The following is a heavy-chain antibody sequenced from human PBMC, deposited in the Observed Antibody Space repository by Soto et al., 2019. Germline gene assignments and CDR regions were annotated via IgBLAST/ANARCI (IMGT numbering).Heavy chain of an antibody. CDR2: IYYSGST. J-gene: IGHJ6*01. D-gene: IGHD1-1*01. V-gene: IGHV4-31*03. Sequence: PSETLSLTCTVSGGSISRGGYYWSWIRQHPGKGLEWIGYIYYSGSTYYNPSLKSRGAISVDTSKNQFSLKLSAVTAADTAVSAAVTEASLRENWPLDV. CDR3: VTEASLRENWPLDV. CDR1: GGSISRGGYY.